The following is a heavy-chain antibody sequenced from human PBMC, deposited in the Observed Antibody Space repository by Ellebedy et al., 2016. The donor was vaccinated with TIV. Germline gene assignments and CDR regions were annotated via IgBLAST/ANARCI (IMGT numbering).Heavy chain of an antibody. CDR2: INPNSGGT. J-gene: IGHJ6*02. Sequence: AASVKVSCKASGYTFTGYYMHWVRQAPGQGLAWMGWINPNSGGTNYAQKFQGWVTMTRDTSLSTAYMELSSLKSDDTAIYYCARTYRGNYGLGYYGMDVWGQGTTVTVSS. D-gene: IGHD1-26*01. CDR3: ARTYRGNYGLGYYGMDV. V-gene: IGHV1-2*04. CDR1: GYTFTGYY.